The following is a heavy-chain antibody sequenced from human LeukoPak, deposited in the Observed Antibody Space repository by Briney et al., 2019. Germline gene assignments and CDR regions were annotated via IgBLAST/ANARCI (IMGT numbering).Heavy chain of an antibody. CDR1: GFTFSNYA. CDR3: AGKTTVTTGVWFDP. V-gene: IGHV3-23*01. Sequence: GGSLRLSCAASGFTFSNYAMSWVRQAPGKGLEWVSAISGSGGSTYYADSVKGRFTISRDNSKNTLYLQMNSLRAEDTAVYYCAGKTTVTTGVWFDPWGQGTLVTVSS. J-gene: IGHJ5*02. D-gene: IGHD4-17*01. CDR2: ISGSGGST.